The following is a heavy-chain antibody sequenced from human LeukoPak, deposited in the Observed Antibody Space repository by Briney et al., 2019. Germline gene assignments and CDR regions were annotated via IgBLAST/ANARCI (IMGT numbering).Heavy chain of an antibody. CDR3: ARMIGRSSSSRYYYYYMDV. D-gene: IGHD6-6*01. CDR1: GFTFSSYW. V-gene: IGHV3-74*01. Sequence: GGSLRLSCAASGFTFSSYWMHWVRQAPGKGLVWVSRINTDGSSTSYADSVKGRFTISRDNAKNTLYLQMNSLRAEDTAVYYCARMIGRSSSSRYYYYYMDVWGKGTTVTVSS. CDR2: INTDGSST. J-gene: IGHJ6*03.